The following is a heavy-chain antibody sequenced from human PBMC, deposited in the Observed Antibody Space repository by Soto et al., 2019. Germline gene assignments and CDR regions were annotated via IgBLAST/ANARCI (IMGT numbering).Heavy chain of an antibody. V-gene: IGHV1-18*04. CDR1: GYAFTSYG. D-gene: IGHD6-6*01. CDR2: ISAYNGKT. J-gene: IGHJ6*02. CDR3: ARTYSSSSFWRYYYYYGMDV. Sequence: ASVKVSFKASGYAFTSYGISWVRQAPGQGLEWMGWISAYNGKTNYAQKLQGRVTMTTDTSTSTAYMELRSLRSDDTAVYYCARTYSSSSFWRYYYYYGMDVWGQGTTVTVSS.